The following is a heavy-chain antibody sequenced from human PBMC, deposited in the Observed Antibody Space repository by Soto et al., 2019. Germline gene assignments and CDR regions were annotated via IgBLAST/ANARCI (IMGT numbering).Heavy chain of an antibody. J-gene: IGHJ6*02. Sequence: SVKVSCKASGGTFSSYAISWVRQAPGQGLEWMGGIIPIFGTANYAQKFQGRVTITADESTSTAYMELSSLRSEDTAVYYCARYNYYSNRGYYYYGMDVWGQGTTVTVSS. CDR3: ARYNYYSNRGYYYYGMDV. V-gene: IGHV1-69*13. D-gene: IGHD4-4*01. CDR2: IIPIFGTA. CDR1: GGTFSSYA.